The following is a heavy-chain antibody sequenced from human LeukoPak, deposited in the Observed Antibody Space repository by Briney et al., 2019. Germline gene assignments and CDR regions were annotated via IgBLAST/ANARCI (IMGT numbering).Heavy chain of an antibody. V-gene: IGHV3-49*04. CDR1: GFTFPDYA. Sequence: PGGSLRLSCSTSGFTFPDYALSWVRQAPGKGMEWVSFIRSRSIGGAIEYAASVKGRFTISRDDSKSIAYLQIDSLQTEDTAVYYCTRRRYISGYYCMDVWGKGTTVTVSS. CDR3: TRRRYISGYYCMDV. J-gene: IGHJ6*03. CDR2: IRSRSIGGAI. D-gene: IGHD5-18*01.